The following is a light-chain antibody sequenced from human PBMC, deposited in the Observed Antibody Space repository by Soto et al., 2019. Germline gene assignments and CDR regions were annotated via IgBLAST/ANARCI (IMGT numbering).Light chain of an antibody. CDR2: GAS. Sequence: EIVLTQSPGTLSLSPGERATLSCRASQRVSSSYLAWYQQKPGQAPRLLIYGASSRATGIPDRFSGSGSGTDFTLTISRLEPEDFAVYYWQHCGSSSWGFGQGTKVEIK. CDR1: QRVSSSY. CDR3: QHCGSSSWG. V-gene: IGKV3-20*01. J-gene: IGKJ1*01.